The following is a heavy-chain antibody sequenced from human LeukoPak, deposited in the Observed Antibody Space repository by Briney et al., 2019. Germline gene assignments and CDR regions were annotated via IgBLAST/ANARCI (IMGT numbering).Heavy chain of an antibody. CDR1: GFIFSCYS. CDR2: ISSSSSYI. J-gene: IGHJ4*02. D-gene: IGHD3-22*01. Sequence: GGSLRLSCAASGFIFSCYSMNWVRQAPGKGLEWVSSISSSSSYIYYADSVKGRFTISRDNAKNSLYLQMNSLRAEDTAVYYCARDPLRLLLFDYWGQGTLVTVSS. V-gene: IGHV3-21*01. CDR3: ARDPLRLLLFDY.